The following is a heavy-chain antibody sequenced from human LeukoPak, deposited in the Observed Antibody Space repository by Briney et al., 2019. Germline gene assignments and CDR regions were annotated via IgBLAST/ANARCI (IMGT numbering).Heavy chain of an antibody. CDR1: GXSISSYY. J-gene: IGHJ6*02. Sequence: SETLSLTCTVSGXSISSYYWSWIRQPPGKGLEWIGDIYYTGSTNYNPSLKSRVTISVDTSKNQFSLNLTSVTAADTAVYYCASSPYYYYGMDVWGQGTTVTVSS. CDR2: IYYTGST. CDR3: ASSPYYYYGMDV. V-gene: IGHV4-59*01.